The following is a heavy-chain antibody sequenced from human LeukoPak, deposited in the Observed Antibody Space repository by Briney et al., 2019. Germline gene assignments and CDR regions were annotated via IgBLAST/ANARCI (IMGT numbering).Heavy chain of an antibody. D-gene: IGHD1-14*01. CDR3: ARDGSTAPEPFDY. V-gene: IGHV3-7*01. CDR2: IKQDGSEK. CDR1: GFTFSSYW. Sequence: GGSLRLSCAASGFTFSSYWMSWVRQAPGKGLEWVANIKQDGSEKYYVDSVKGRFTISRDNAKNSLYLQMNSLRAEDTAVYYCARDGSTAPEPFDYWGQGTLVTVSS. J-gene: IGHJ4*02.